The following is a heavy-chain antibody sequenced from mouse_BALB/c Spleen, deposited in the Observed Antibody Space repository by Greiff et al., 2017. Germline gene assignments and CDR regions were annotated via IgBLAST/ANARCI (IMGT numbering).Heavy chain of an antibody. J-gene: IGHJ3*01. CDR3: ARFSYYEGWFAY. CDR2: INPSTGYT. V-gene: IGHV1-7*01. D-gene: IGHD2-12*01. Sequence: VQLQQSGAELAKPGASVKMSCKASGYTFTSYWMHWVKQRPGQGLEWIGYINPSTGYTEYNQKFKDKATLTADKSSSTAYMQLSSLTSEDSAVYYCARFSYYEGWFAYWGQGTLVTVSA. CDR1: GYTFTSYW.